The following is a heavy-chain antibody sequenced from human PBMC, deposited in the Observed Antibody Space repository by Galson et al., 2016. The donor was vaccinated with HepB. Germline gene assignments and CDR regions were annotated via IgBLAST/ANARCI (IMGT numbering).Heavy chain of an antibody. D-gene: IGHD3-9*01. CDR2: VYYTGST. CDR3: ATSEILSGYYVQ. V-gene: IGHV4-39*01. Sequence: SETLSLTCAVSGGSISSSSYYWDWIRQPPGKGLEWIGSVYYTGSTYYNPSLKSRVTISTDISKNQLSLNLSSVAAADTAMFYCATSEILSGYYVQWGQGALVTVSS. CDR1: GGSISSSSYY. J-gene: IGHJ4*02.